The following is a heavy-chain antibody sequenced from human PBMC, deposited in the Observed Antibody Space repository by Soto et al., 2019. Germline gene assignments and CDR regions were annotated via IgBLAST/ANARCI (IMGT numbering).Heavy chain of an antibody. J-gene: IGHJ5*02. D-gene: IGHD4-17*01. V-gene: IGHV3-48*02. CDR1: GFTFGSYN. CDR2: ISGSGTTI. CDR3: ARDQTTGCFDP. Sequence: EVQLVESGGGLVQPGGSLRLSCAASGFTFGSYNMDWVRQAPGKGLEWLSYISGSGTTIYYADSVRGRFTTSRGNAKNSLYLQMNSLRDDDTAVYYCARDQTTGCFDPWGQGTLVTVCS.